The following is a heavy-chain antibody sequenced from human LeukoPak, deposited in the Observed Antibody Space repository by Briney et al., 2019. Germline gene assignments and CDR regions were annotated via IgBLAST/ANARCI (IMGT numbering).Heavy chain of an antibody. CDR3: AKLSYSSGWYEDY. CDR1: GFPFSSYW. J-gene: IGHJ4*02. D-gene: IGHD6-19*01. CDR2: IKQDGSKK. V-gene: IGHV3-7*03. Sequence: PGGSLRLSCVASGFPFSSYWMTWVRQAPGKGLEWVANIKQDGSKKSYVDSVKGRFTISRDNAKNSLYLQMNSLRAEDTAVYYCAKLSYSSGWYEDYWGQGTLVTVSS.